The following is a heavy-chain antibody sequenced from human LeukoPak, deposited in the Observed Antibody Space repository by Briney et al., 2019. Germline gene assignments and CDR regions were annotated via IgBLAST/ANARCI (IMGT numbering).Heavy chain of an antibody. J-gene: IGHJ4*02. Sequence: PGGSLRLSCAASGFTFSGDYMSWIRQAPGKGLEWVSCISSVGSSIVYADSVKGRFTISRDNAKNSLFLQMNSLRAEDTAVYYCARARGAGPGAHFDYWGQGTPVIVSS. CDR2: ISSVGSSI. D-gene: IGHD3-10*01. CDR1: GFTFSGDY. CDR3: ARARGAGPGAHFDY. V-gene: IGHV3-11*01.